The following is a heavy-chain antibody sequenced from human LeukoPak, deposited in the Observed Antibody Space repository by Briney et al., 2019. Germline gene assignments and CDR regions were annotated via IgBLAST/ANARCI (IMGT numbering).Heavy chain of an antibody. V-gene: IGHV4-39*07. CDR3: ARGPYDYVWGSYRRRDFDY. CDR1: GGSISSSSYY. J-gene: IGHJ4*02. CDR2: IYYSGST. D-gene: IGHD3-16*02. Sequence: SETLSLTCTVSGGSISSSSYYWGWIRQPPGKGLEWIGSIYYSGSTYYNPSLKSRVTISVDTSKNQFSLKLSSVTAADTAVYYCARGPYDYVWGSYRRRDFDYWGQGTLVTVSS.